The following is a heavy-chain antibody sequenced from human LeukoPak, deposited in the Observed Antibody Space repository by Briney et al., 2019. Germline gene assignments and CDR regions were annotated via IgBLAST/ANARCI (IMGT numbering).Heavy chain of an antibody. CDR1: GFTFDDYG. CDR2: INWNGGST. CDR3: AREGGMARAAAAKLDY. D-gene: IGHD6-13*01. V-gene: IGHV3-20*04. J-gene: IGHJ4*02. Sequence: PGGSLRLSCAASGFTFDDYGMSWVRQAPGKGLEWVSGINWNGGSTVYADSVKGRFTISRDNAKNSLYLQMNSLRAEDTALYYCAREGGMARAAAAKLDYWGQGTLVTVSS.